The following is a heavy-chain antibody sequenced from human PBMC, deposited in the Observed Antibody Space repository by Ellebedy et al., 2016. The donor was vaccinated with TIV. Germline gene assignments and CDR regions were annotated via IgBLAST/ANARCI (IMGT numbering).Heavy chain of an antibody. Sequence: GGSLRLSXAASGFTFSNYFMHLVRQAPGRGLEWVANIKQDESEKYYVDSVKGRFTISRDNAKNSLYLQMNSLRVEDTAVYYCGRAMDVWGKGTTVTVSS. J-gene: IGHJ6*04. CDR3: GRAMDV. V-gene: IGHV3-7*01. CDR1: GFTFSNYF. CDR2: IKQDESEK.